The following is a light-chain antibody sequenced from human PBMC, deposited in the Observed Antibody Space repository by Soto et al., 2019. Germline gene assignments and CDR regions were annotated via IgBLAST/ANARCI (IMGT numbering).Light chain of an antibody. CDR3: QQYYSYPHT. V-gene: IGKV1-8*01. CDR1: QGISSS. Sequence: AIRMTQSPSSFSASTGDRVTITCRAGQGISSSLAWYQQKPGNAPKLLIYAASTLQSGVPSRFSGSGSGTDFTLTISCLQSEDSATYYCQQYYSYPHTFGGGTKVEIK. J-gene: IGKJ4*01. CDR2: AAS.